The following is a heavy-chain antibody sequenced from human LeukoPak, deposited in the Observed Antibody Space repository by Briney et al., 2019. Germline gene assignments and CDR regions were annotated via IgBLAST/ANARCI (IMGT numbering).Heavy chain of an antibody. CDR3: ARDANYYDSSGLVNY. Sequence: PGRSLRLSCAASGFTFSSYAMHWVRQAPGKGLEWVAVISYDGSNKYYADSVKGRFTISRDNSKNTLYLQMNSLRAEDTAVYYCARDANYYDSSGLVNYWGQGTLVTVSS. V-gene: IGHV3-30-3*01. J-gene: IGHJ4*02. D-gene: IGHD3-22*01. CDR2: ISYDGSNK. CDR1: GFTFSSYA.